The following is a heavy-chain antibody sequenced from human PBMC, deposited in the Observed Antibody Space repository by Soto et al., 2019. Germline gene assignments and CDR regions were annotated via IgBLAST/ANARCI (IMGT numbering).Heavy chain of an antibody. CDR1: GGSVSSGSYY. V-gene: IGHV4-61*01. CDR2: IYYSGST. Sequence: SETLSLTCTVSGGSVSSGSYYWSWIRQPPGKGLEWIGYIYYSGSTNYNPSLKSRVTISVDTSKNQFSLKLSSVTAADTAVYYCARVGTAVARYWYSDLWGRGTMLTV. CDR3: ARVGTAVARYWYSDL. D-gene: IGHD6-19*01. J-gene: IGHJ2*01.